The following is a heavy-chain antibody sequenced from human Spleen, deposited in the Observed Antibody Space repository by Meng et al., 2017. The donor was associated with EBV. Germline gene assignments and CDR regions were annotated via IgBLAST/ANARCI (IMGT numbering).Heavy chain of an antibody. J-gene: IGHJ4*02. D-gene: IGHD3-10*01. CDR1: GYTLTRYD. Sequence: QGQLVQCGAEVKKPGASVKVSCKASGYTLTRYDLHWVRQAPGQGLEWMGWINAGNGNKKYSQKFQDRVTIHRETSASTAYMELSSLRYEDTAVYYCARDPGVYYYDYWGQGTLVTVSS. V-gene: IGHV1-3*01. CDR2: INAGNGNK. CDR3: ARDPGVYYYDY.